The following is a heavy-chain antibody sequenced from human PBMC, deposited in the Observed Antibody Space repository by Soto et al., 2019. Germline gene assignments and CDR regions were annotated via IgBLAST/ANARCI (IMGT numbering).Heavy chain of an antibody. V-gene: IGHV4-31*03. J-gene: IGHJ4*02. CDR3: ARAPRGNYGYPPYFDY. D-gene: IGHD3-10*01. CDR1: GGSISSGGYY. CDR2: IFYSGTT. Sequence: SETLSLTCTVSGGSISSGGYYWSWIRQHPGKGLEWIGYIFYSGTTYYNPSLKSRVTISVDTSKNQFSLKLSSVTAADTAVYYCARAPRGNYGYPPYFDYWGQGTLVTVSS.